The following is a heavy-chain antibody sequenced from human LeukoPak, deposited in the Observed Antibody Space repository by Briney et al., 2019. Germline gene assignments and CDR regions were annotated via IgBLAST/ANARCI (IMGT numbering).Heavy chain of an antibody. V-gene: IGHV4-39*01. Sequence: SETLSLTCTVSGGSISSSSYYWGWIRQPPGKGLEWIGSIYYSGSTYYNPSLKSRVTISVDTSKNQFSLKLSSVTAADTAVYYCARHVMMGGSYEIDYWGQGTLVTVSS. D-gene: IGHD1-26*01. CDR3: ARHVMMGGSYEIDY. CDR1: GGSISSSSYY. CDR2: IYYSGST. J-gene: IGHJ4*02.